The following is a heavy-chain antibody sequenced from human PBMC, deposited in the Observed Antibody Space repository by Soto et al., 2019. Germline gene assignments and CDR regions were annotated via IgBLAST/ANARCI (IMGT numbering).Heavy chain of an antibody. CDR2: INHSGST. CDR1: GGSFSGYY. Sequence: SETLSLTCAVYGGSFSGYYWSWIRQPPGKGLEWIGEINHSGSTNYNPSLKSRVTISVDTSKNQFSLKLSSVTAADTAVYYCARGPYYYYYYYMDVWGKGTTVTVSS. CDR3: ARGPYYYYYYYMDV. V-gene: IGHV4-34*01. J-gene: IGHJ6*03.